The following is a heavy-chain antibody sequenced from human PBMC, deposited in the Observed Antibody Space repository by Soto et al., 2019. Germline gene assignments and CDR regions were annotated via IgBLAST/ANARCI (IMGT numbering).Heavy chain of an antibody. J-gene: IGHJ4*02. D-gene: IGHD2-8*02. CDR3: ARDKITGLFDY. Sequence: SETVSLTCAVYGGSFSGYYWTWIRQPPGTGLEWIGEINHSGSTNYNPSLKSRVTISVDTFKNQFSLKLTSVTAADTVVYYCARDKITGLFDYWGQGTLVTVSS. CDR2: INHSGST. V-gene: IGHV4-34*01. CDR1: GGSFSGYY.